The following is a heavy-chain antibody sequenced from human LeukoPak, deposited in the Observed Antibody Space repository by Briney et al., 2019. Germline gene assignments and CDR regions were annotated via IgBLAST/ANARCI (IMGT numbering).Heavy chain of an antibody. V-gene: IGHV1-18*01. CDR3: ARAPLEGIAVAGTEYFQY. CDR2: ISAYNGNT. J-gene: IGHJ1*01. CDR1: GYTFTSYG. Sequence: ASVTVSCKASGYTFTSYGISWVRQAPGQGLEWMGWISAYNGNTNYAQKLQGRVTMTTDTSTSTAYMELRSLRSDDTAVYYCARAPLEGIAVAGTEYFQYWGQGTLVTVSS. D-gene: IGHD6-19*01.